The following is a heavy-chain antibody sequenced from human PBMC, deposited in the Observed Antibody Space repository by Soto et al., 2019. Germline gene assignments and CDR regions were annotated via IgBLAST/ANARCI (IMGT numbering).Heavy chain of an antibody. CDR1: GFTFDSFA. CDR2: ISGSGGST. CDR3: AKGSLLWFREFDAFDI. D-gene: IGHD3-10*01. Sequence: GGSLRLSCAASGFTFDSFAMSWVRQGSGKGLEWVSAISGSGGSTYYADSVKGQFTISRDNSKNTLFLQMNSLRAEDTAVYYCAKGSLLWFREFDAFDIWGQGTMVTVSS. V-gene: IGHV3-23*01. J-gene: IGHJ3*02.